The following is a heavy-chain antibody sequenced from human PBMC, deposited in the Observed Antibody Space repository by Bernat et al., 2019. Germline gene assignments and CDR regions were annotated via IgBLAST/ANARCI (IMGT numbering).Heavy chain of an antibody. D-gene: IGHD6-13*01. J-gene: IGHJ4*02. CDR2: IYYRGGT. CDR1: GGSISSSSYY. Sequence: QLQLQESGPELVKPSETLSLTCTVSGGSISSSSYYWGWIRQPPGKGLEWIGTIYYRGGTYYNPSLRSRVTISVDTTLKVNSVTAADTAVYFCARGSTSWTFDYWGQATLVTVSS. CDR3: ARGSTSWTFDY. V-gene: IGHV4-39*01.